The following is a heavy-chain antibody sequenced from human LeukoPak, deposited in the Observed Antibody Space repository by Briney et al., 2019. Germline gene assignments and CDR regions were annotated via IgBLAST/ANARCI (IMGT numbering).Heavy chain of an antibody. J-gene: IGHJ4*02. CDR3: ARDSWELQLAFDY. CDR1: GFTFSAAW. D-gene: IGHD1-26*01. Sequence: GGSLRLSCAASGFTFSAAWMLWVRQAPGKGLEWVANIKQDGSEKYYVDSVKGRFTISRDNAKNSLYLQMNSLRAEDTAVYYCARDSWELQLAFDYWGQGTLVTVSS. V-gene: IGHV3-7*03. CDR2: IKQDGSEK.